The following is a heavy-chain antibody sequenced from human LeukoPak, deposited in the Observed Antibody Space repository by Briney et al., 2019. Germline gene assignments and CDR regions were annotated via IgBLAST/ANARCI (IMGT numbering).Heavy chain of an antibody. CDR1: GGSISSGDYY. D-gene: IGHD3-22*01. J-gene: IGHJ2*01. V-gene: IGHV4-30-4*01. Sequence: SQTLSLTCTVSGGSISSGDYYWSWIRQPPGKGLEWIGYIYYSGSTYYNPSLKSRVTISVDTSKNQFSLKLSFVTAADTAVYYCASTPQYYYDSSGYPNWYFDLWGRGTLVTVSS. CDR3: ASTPQYYYDSSGYPNWYFDL. CDR2: IYYSGST.